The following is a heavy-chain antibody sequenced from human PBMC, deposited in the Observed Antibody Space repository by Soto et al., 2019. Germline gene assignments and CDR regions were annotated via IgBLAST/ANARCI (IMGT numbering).Heavy chain of an antibody. J-gene: IGHJ4*02. V-gene: IGHV3-23*01. D-gene: IGHD3-22*01. CDR1: GLTFSSYA. Sequence: EVQLLESGGGWVQPGGSLRLSCAASGLTFSSYAMSWVRQAPWKGLELVSAISGSGGSTYYADSVKGRFTISRDNSQNTLYLQMNSLRAEDTAVYYCAKAGSGYYYVEWGQGPLVTVSS. CDR2: ISGSGGST. CDR3: AKAGSGYYYVE.